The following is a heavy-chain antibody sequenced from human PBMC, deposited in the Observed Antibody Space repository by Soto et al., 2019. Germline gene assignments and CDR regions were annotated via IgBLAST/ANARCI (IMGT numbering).Heavy chain of an antibody. CDR3: AKDKVPVVVTAPFDY. V-gene: IGHV4-59*01. D-gene: IGHD2-21*02. CDR2: IYYSGST. Sequence: PSETLSLTCTVSGGSISSYYWSWIRQPPGKGLEWIGYIYYSGSTNYNPSLKSRVTISVDTSKNQFSLKLSSVTAADTAVYYCAKDKVPVVVTAPFDYWGQGILVTVSS. J-gene: IGHJ4*02. CDR1: GGSISSYY.